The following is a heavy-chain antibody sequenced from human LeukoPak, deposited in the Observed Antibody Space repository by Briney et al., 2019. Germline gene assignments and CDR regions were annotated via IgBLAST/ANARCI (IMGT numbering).Heavy chain of an antibody. CDR1: GFTFSNYA. V-gene: IGHV3-23*01. D-gene: IGHD2-2*03. J-gene: IGHJ4*02. CDR2: LNGGRT. CDR3: VKEVTGYGYFDY. Sequence: GGSLRLSCVASGFTFSNYAMSWVRQAPGKGLEWIAALNGGRTFFQDSVRGRFTISRDYSKNTLYLQLNSLRGDDTAVYYCVKEVTGYGYFDYWGRGTLVTVSS.